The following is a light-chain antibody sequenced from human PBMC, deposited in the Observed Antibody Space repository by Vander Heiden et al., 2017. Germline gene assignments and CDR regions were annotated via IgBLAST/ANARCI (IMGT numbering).Light chain of an antibody. CDR1: QSISRY. V-gene: IGKV1-39*01. Sequence: DIQMTQSPSSLSASVGDRVTITCRASQSISRYLNWYQQKPGKVPKLLIYAASSLQSGVPSRFSGSGYGTDFTLTISSRQPEDFATYYCQQTDSNAPYTFGQGTKLEIK. CDR2: AAS. CDR3: QQTDSNAPYT. J-gene: IGKJ2*01.